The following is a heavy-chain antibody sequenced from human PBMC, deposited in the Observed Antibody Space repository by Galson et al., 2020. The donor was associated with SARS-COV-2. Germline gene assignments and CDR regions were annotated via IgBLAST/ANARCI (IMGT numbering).Heavy chain of an antibody. CDR2: ISYDGSNK. J-gene: IGHJ4*02. D-gene: IGHD1-26*01. CDR3: ARDGGSYCDK. Sequence: TGGSLRLSCAASGFTFSSYAMHWVRQAPGKGLEWVAVISYDGSNKYYADSVKGRFTISRDNSKNTLYLQMNSLRAEDTAVYYCARDGGSYCDKWGQGALVTVSS. V-gene: IGHV3-30-3*01. CDR1: GFTFSSYA.